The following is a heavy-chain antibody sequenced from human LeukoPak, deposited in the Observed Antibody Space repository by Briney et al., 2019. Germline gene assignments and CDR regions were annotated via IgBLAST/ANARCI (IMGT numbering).Heavy chain of an antibody. CDR1: GFTFSDYY. J-gene: IGHJ5*02. V-gene: IGHV3-11*01. CDR3: ARDSTSVGAFDP. Sequence: GGSLRLSYAASGFTFSDYYMSWIRQAPGKGLEWVSYISSSGSTKYYADSVKGRFTVSRDNAKNSLDLQMNSLRADDTAVYYCARDSTSVGAFDPWGQGALVTVSS. CDR2: ISSSGSTK.